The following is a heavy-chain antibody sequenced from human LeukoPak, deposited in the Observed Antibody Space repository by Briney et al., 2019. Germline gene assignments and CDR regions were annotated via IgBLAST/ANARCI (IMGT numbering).Heavy chain of an antibody. CDR1: GACISSYY. CDR2: IYYSGIT. D-gene: IGHD3-10*01. CDR3: ARHYRRGGLGSRNLDY. J-gene: IGHJ4*02. Sequence: PSETLSLTCIVSGACISSYYWGWLRQPPGKGLEWIGFIYYSGITNYNPSLKSRVTISVDMSKNQFSLKLTSVTAADTAMYYCARHYRRGGLGSRNLDYWGQGTQVTVSS. V-gene: IGHV4-59*01.